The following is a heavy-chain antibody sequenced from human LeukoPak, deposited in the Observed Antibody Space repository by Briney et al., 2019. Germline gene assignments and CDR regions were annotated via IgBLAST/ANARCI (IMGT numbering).Heavy chain of an antibody. Sequence: SETLSLTCAVYGGSFSGYYWSWIRQPPGKGLEWIGEINHSGSTNYNPSLKSRVTISVDTSKNQFSLKLSSVTAADTAVYYCATYSRSGLTRSFDAFDIWGQGTMVTVSS. D-gene: IGHD6-13*01. V-gene: IGHV4-34*01. CDR1: GGSFSGYY. CDR2: INHSGST. J-gene: IGHJ3*02. CDR3: ATYSRSGLTRSFDAFDI.